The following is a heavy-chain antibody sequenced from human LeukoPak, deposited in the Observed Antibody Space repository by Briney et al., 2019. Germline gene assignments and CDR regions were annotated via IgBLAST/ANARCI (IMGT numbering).Heavy chain of an antibody. J-gene: IGHJ2*01. CDR1: GFTFSSYA. Sequence: GGSLRLSCAAPGFTFSSYAMSWVRQAPGKGLEWVSAITGSGGSTYYADSVKGRFTISRDNSKNTLYLQMNSLRAEDTAVYYCAKDTASSWWYDLWGRGTLVTVSS. V-gene: IGHV3-23*01. D-gene: IGHD2-15*01. CDR2: ITGSGGST. CDR3: AKDTASSWWYDL.